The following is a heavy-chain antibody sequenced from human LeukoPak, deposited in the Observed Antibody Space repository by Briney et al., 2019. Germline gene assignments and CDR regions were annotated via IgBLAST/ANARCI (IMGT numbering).Heavy chain of an antibody. CDR3: ARGRNLKFFDL. CDR1: GYTFTSYY. Sequence: ASVKVSCKASGYTFTSYYMHWVRQAPGQGVEWMGKINPSGDDISYTQKFQGRVNMTRDTSTSTVYMELSSLRSEDTAVYYCARGRNLKFFDLWGRGTLVTVSS. CDR2: INPSGDDI. V-gene: IGHV1-46*01. D-gene: IGHD1-1*01. J-gene: IGHJ2*01.